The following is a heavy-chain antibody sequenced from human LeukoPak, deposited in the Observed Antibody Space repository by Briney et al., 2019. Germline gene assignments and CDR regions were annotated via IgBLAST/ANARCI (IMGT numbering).Heavy chain of an antibody. D-gene: IGHD1-7*01. J-gene: IGHJ5*02. V-gene: IGHV4-59*01. CDR3: ARGGTTTSRWLDP. CDR2: IYYSGTT. CDR1: GGSISGYY. Sequence: NPSETLSLTCSVSGGSISGYYWSWIRQPPGKGLAWIGYIYYSGTTNYNPSLKSRVTISVDTSKNQFSLKLSSVTAADTAVYYCARGGTTTSRWLDPWGQGTLVTVSS.